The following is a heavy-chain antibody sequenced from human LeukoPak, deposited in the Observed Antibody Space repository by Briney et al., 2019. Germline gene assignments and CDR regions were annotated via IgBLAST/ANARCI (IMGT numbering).Heavy chain of an antibody. V-gene: IGHV3-21*01. J-gene: IGHJ4*02. Sequence: GGSLRLSCAASGFTFSSYSMNWVRQAPGKGLEWVSSISSSSSYIYYADSVKGRFTISRDNAKNSLYPQMNSLRAEDTAVYYCATLTGYYNVAVDYWGQGTLVTVSS. CDR2: ISSSSSYI. CDR1: GFTFSSYS. CDR3: ATLTGYYNVAVDY. D-gene: IGHD3-9*01.